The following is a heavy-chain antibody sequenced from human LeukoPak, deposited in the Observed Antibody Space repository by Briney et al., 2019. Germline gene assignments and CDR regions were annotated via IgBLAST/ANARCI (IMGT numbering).Heavy chain of an antibody. Sequence: GGSLRLSCAASGFAVSTNYLSWVRQAPGKGLKWVSIIFSGGSTYYADSVRGRFTISRDNSKNTVYLQLNSLRAEDTGIYYCARTTVLGATRWFDPWGQGTLVTVSS. CDR1: GFAVSTNY. J-gene: IGHJ5*02. CDR2: IFSGGST. V-gene: IGHV3-66*01. D-gene: IGHD1-26*01. CDR3: ARTTVLGATRWFDP.